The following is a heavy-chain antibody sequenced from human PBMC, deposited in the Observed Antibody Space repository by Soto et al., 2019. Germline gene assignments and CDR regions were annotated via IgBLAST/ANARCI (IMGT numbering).Heavy chain of an antibody. CDR1: GGTFSSYA. Sequence: SVKVSCKASGGTFSSYAISWVRQAPGQGLEWMGGIIPIFGTANYAQKFQGRVTITADESTSTAYMELSSLRSEDTAVYYCAREGYNPSYNWFDPWGQGTLVTVSS. CDR2: IIPIFGTA. D-gene: IGHD5-12*01. V-gene: IGHV1-69*13. CDR3: AREGYNPSYNWFDP. J-gene: IGHJ5*02.